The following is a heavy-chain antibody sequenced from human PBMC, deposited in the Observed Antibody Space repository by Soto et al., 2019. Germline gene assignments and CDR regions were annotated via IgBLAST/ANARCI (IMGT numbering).Heavy chain of an antibody. J-gene: IGHJ4*02. D-gene: IGHD4-17*01. Sequence: GGSLRLSCAASGFTFSSYWMSWVRQAPGKGLEWVSSIINTGGSTNYADSVKGRFTISRDNSKSKLYLQMNSLRAEDTAIYYCAKDWPGTSSVTSDCWGQGTLVTVSS. V-gene: IGHV3-23*01. CDR2: IINTGGST. CDR3: AKDWPGTSSVTSDC. CDR1: GFTFSSYW.